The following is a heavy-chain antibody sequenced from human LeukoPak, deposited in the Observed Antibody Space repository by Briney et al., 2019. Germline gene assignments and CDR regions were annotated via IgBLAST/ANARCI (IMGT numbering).Heavy chain of an antibody. CDR2: INHSGST. CDR1: GGSFSGYY. Sequence: SETLSLTCAVYGGSFSGYYWSWIRQPPGKGLEWIGEINHSGSTNYNPSLKSRVTISVDTSKNQFSLKLSSVTAADTAVYYCARSGDIAARSHFDYWGQGTLVTVSS. J-gene: IGHJ4*02. V-gene: IGHV4-34*01. D-gene: IGHD6-6*01. CDR3: ARSGDIAARSHFDY.